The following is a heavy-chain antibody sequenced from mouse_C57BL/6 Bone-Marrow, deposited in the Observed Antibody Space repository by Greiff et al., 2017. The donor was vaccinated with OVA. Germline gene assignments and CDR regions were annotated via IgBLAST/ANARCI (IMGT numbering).Heavy chain of an antibody. D-gene: IGHD3-3*01. CDR2: IRNKANGYTT. CDR1: GFTFTDYY. CDR3: ARYKGPFDY. V-gene: IGHV7-3*01. J-gene: IGHJ2*01. Sequence: DVMLVESGGGLVQPGGSLSLSCAASGFTFTDYYMSWVRQPPGKALEWLGFIRNKANGYTTEYSASVKGRFTISRDNSQSILYLQMNALRAEDSATYYCARYKGPFDYWGQGTTLTVSS.